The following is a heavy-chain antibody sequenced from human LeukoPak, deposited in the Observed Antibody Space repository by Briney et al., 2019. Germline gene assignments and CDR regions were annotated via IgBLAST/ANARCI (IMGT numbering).Heavy chain of an antibody. V-gene: IGHV3-7*01. J-gene: IGHJ4*02. CDR1: GFTFSSYW. D-gene: IGHD6-19*01. CDR2: IKQDGSEK. Sequence: WGSLRLSCAASGFTFSSYWMSWVRQAPGKGLEWVANIKQDGSEKYYVDSVKGRFTISRDNAKNSLYLQMNSLRAEDTAVYYCVRDVGIAVAVDYWGQGTLVTVSS. CDR3: VRDVGIAVAVDY.